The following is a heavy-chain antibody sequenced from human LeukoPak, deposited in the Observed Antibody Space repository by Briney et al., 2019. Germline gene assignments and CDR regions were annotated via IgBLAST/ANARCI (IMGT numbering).Heavy chain of an antibody. CDR1: GGSISSGDYY. Sequence: SETLSLTCTVSGGSISSGDYYWSWIRQPPGKGLEWIGYIYYSGSTYYNPSLKSLVTISVDTSKNQFSLKLSSVTAADTAVYYCAKLGLLNWFDPWGQGTLVTVSS. V-gene: IGHV4-30-4*08. J-gene: IGHJ5*02. CDR3: AKLGLLNWFDP. D-gene: IGHD6-13*01. CDR2: IYYSGST.